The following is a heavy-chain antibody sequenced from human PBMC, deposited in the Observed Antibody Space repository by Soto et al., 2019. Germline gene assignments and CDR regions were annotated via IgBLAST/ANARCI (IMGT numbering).Heavy chain of an antibody. D-gene: IGHD1-26*01. Sequence: LRLSCEASEFTFSSYGMHWVRQAPGKGLEWVTMISYDGTKKYYADSVKGRFTISRDNSKNTLYLQMNNLRTEDTAVYYCAKEGVGATRAFDIWGPVTMVTVAS. V-gene: IGHV3-30*18. CDR3: AKEGVGATRAFDI. CDR1: EFTFSSYG. CDR2: ISYDGTKK. J-gene: IGHJ3*02.